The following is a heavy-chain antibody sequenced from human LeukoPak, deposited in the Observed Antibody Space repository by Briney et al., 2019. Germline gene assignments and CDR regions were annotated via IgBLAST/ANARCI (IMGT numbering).Heavy chain of an antibody. Sequence: PGGSLRLSCAASGFMFPNHRMTWVRQAPGKGLEWVANINERGSETYYADYVKGRFTISRDNTKKSLFLQLNSLSVEDTAMYYCAKDYSFSNFNWGQGTLVTVSS. V-gene: IGHV3-7*01. CDR3: AKDYSFSNFN. D-gene: IGHD2-15*01. CDR2: INERGSET. J-gene: IGHJ4*02. CDR1: GFMFPNHR.